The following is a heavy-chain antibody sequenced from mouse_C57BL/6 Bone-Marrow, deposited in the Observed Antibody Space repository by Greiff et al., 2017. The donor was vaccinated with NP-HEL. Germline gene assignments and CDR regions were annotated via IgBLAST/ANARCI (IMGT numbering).Heavy chain of an antibody. Sequence: DVQLVESGGGLVQPGGSLSLSCAASGFTFTDYYMSWVRQPPGKALEWLGFIRNKANGYTTEYSASVKGRFTISRDNSQSILYLQMNALRAEDSATYYCARYYGSSDWYFDVWGTGTTVTVSS. CDR3: ARYYGSSDWYFDV. D-gene: IGHD1-1*01. CDR2: IRNKANGYTT. J-gene: IGHJ1*03. CDR1: GFTFTDYY. V-gene: IGHV7-3*01.